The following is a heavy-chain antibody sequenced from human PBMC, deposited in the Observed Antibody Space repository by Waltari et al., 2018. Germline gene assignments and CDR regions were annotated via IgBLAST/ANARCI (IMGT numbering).Heavy chain of an antibody. V-gene: IGHV1-24*01. D-gene: IGHD2-15*01. CDR1: RYTLSVFS. J-gene: IGHJ6*03. CDR3: PLLGRNIVLAGASPSYYSYMDV. CDR2: FDSGDGQT. Sequence: QVQVVQSGAEAMKPGASVKVSCKLSRYTLSVFSIHWLCQPRGKGLDWIGGFDSGDGQTTAGRKFLVRITMTEETSTDTAYIELRSLRSEDTGVYYCPLLGRNIVLAGASPSYYSYMDVWGRGTSVTVSS.